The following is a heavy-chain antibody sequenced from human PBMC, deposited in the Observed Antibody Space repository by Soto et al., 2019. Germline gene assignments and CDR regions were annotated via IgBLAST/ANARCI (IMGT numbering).Heavy chain of an antibody. CDR3: AKGYPPDNIVVVPATTAPIDY. V-gene: IGHV3-23*01. D-gene: IGHD2-2*01. Sequence: PGGSLRLSCAASGFTFSSYAMGWVRQAPGKGLEWVSAISGSGGSTYYADSVKGRFTISRDNSKNTLYLQMNSLRAEDTAVYYCAKGYPPDNIVVVPATTAPIDYWGQGTLVTVSS. CDR2: ISGSGGST. CDR1: GFTFSSYA. J-gene: IGHJ4*02.